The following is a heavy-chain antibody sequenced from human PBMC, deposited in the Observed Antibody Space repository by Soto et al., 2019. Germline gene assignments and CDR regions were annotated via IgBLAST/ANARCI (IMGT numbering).Heavy chain of an antibody. CDR1: GYSFIDYY. V-gene: IGHV1-2*02. CDR3: ARPPGYISDWYYFDL. Sequence: QVQLVQSGAEVKKPGASVKVSCEASGYSFIDYYIHWVRQAPGQGFEWMGRISPKSGGTNYAQKFEGRVIMTWDTSLNTAYMELSSLKSDDTAVYYCARPPGYISDWYYFDLWGQGTRVTVSS. CDR2: ISPKSGGT. J-gene: IGHJ4*02. D-gene: IGHD3-9*01.